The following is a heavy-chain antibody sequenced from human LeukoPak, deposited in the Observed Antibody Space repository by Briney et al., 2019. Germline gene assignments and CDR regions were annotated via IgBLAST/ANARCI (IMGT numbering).Heavy chain of an antibody. D-gene: IGHD1-26*01. CDR3: ATDLKVGATSFFSFDI. CDR2: IKQDGSEK. Sequence: PGGSLRLSCAASGFTFNSYWMNWVRQAPGKGLEWVAKIKQDGSEKYYVDSVKGRFTISRDNAKNSLYLQMNSLRAEDTAVYYCATDLKVGATSFFSFDIWGQGTMVTVSS. J-gene: IGHJ3*02. CDR1: GFTFNSYW. V-gene: IGHV3-7*01.